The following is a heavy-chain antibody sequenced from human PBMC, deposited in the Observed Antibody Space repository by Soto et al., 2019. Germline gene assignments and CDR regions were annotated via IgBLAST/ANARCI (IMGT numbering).Heavy chain of an antibody. D-gene: IGHD3-10*01. CDR3: ARDGRNYYGSGTVDY. CDR2: IYYSGST. J-gene: IGHJ4*02. Sequence: QVQLQESGPGLVKPSQTLSLTCTVSGGSISSGGYYWSWIRQHPGKGLEWIGYIYYSGSTYYNPSLKSRVTISVDTSKNQCSLKLSSVTAADTAVYYCARDGRNYYGSGTVDYWGQGTLVTVSS. V-gene: IGHV4-31*03. CDR1: GGSISSGGYY.